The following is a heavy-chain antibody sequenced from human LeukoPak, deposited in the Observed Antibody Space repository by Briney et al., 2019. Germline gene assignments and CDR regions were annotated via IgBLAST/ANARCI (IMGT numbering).Heavy chain of an antibody. CDR1: GFTFRSYG. V-gene: IGHV3-30*02. D-gene: IGHD3-22*01. CDR3: AKDQAWYYYDSGKAADAFDI. CDR2: IRYDGSNK. Sequence: GGSLRLSCAASGFTFRSYGMHWVRQAPGKGLEWVAFIRYDGSNKYYADSVRGRFTISRDNSKNTLYLQMNSLRAEDTAVYYCAKDQAWYYYDSGKAADAFDIWGQGTMVTVSS. J-gene: IGHJ3*02.